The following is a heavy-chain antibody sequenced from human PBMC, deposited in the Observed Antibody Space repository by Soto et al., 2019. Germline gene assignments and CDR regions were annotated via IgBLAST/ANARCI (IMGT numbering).Heavy chain of an antibody. Sequence: GESLKLSCQGSGYSFTSYWIGWVRQMPGKGLEWMGIIYPGDSDTRYSPSFQGQVTISADKSISTAYLQWSSLKASDTAMYYCASGGGDCSSTICFDYFDYWGQGTPVTVSS. V-gene: IGHV5-51*01. CDR1: GYSFTSYW. J-gene: IGHJ4*02. CDR2: IYPGDSDT. CDR3: ASGGGDCSSTICFDYFDY. D-gene: IGHD2-2*01.